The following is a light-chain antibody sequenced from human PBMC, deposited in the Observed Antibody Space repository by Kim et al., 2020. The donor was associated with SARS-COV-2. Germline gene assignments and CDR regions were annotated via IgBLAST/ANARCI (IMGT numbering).Light chain of an antibody. CDR2: AAS. Sequence: RVTITCRASQDIANSLAWYQQKPGKVPQVLIYAASTLQSGVPSRFSGSGSGTEFTLTIASLQTEDVATYYCQKYNSAPWTFGPGTKVDIK. J-gene: IGKJ1*01. CDR3: QKYNSAPWT. V-gene: IGKV1-27*01. CDR1: QDIANS.